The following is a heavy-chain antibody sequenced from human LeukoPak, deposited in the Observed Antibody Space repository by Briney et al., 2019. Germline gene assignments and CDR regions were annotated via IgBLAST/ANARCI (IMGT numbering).Heavy chain of an antibody. Sequence: ASVKVSCKASGYTLTDYYLHWVRQAPGQGLKWMGWINPNSGATHYAQSFQARVTMTRDTSIASSYMELTGLESDDTAVHYCARGRRILGGPENAGDFFDFWGQGSLVTVSS. D-gene: IGHD3-16*01. J-gene: IGHJ4*01. V-gene: IGHV1-2*02. CDR1: GYTLTDYY. CDR2: INPNSGAT. CDR3: ARGRRILGGPENAGDFFDF.